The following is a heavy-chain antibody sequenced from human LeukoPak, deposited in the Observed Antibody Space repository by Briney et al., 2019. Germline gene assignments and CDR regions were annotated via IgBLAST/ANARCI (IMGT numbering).Heavy chain of an antibody. J-gene: IGHJ4*02. CDR3: ARARAAAGNDY. Sequence: GSLSLSCAASGFTFSSYSMNWVRQAPGKGLEWVSSISSSSSYIYYADSVTGRFTISRDNAKNSLYLQMNSLRAEDTAVYYCARARAAAGNDYWGQGTLVTVSS. D-gene: IGHD6-13*01. CDR1: GFTFSSYS. CDR2: ISSSSSYI. V-gene: IGHV3-21*01.